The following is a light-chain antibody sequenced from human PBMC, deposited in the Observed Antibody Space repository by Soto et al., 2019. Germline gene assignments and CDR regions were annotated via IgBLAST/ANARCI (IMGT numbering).Light chain of an antibody. V-gene: IGKV3-20*01. Sequence: EIVLTQSPGTLSLSPGESASLSCRASQSVSSRYLAWYQQKPGQAPRLLIYGASSRATGIPDRFSGSGSGTDFTLTISGLEPEDFAVYYCQQYGSSPLWTFGQGTKVELK. CDR3: QQYGSSPLWT. CDR2: GAS. J-gene: IGKJ1*01. CDR1: QSVSSRY.